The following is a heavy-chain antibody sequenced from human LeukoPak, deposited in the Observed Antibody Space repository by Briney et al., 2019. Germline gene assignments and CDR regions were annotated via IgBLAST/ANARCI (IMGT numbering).Heavy chain of an antibody. D-gene: IGHD2-15*01. CDR2: ISAYNGNT. CDR1: GYTFTSYC. Sequence: ASVKLSCKASGYTFTSYCISWVRQAPGQGLEWVGWISAYNGNTNYAQKLQGRVTMTTDTSTSTAYMQLSSLRSDDTAVYYCARDDSSYCSGGSCYSYWFDPWGQGTLVTVSS. J-gene: IGHJ5*02. V-gene: IGHV1-18*01. CDR3: ARDDSSYCSGGSCYSYWFDP.